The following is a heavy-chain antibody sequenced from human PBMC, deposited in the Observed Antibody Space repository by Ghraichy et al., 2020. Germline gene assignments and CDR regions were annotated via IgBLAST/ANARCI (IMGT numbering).Heavy chain of an antibody. Sequence: ASVKVSCKASGYTFTSYGISWVRQAPGQGLEWMGWISAYNGNTNYAQKLQGRVTMTTDTSTSTAYMELRSLRSDDTAVYYCAREVVATITQDYFDYWGQGTLVTVSS. CDR1: GYTFTSYG. V-gene: IGHV1-18*01. D-gene: IGHD5-12*01. CDR3: AREVVATITQDYFDY. CDR2: ISAYNGNT. J-gene: IGHJ4*02.